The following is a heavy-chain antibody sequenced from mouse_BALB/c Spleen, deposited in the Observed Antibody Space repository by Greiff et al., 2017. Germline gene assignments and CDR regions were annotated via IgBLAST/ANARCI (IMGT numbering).Heavy chain of an antibody. CDR3: ARETTVVSLDY. V-gene: IGHV1-54*03. CDR2: INPGSGGT. J-gene: IGHJ2*01. CDR1: GYSFTNYL. D-gene: IGHD1-1*01. Sequence: QVQLQQSGAELVRPGTSVKVSCKASGYSFTNYLIEWVKQRPGQGLEWIGVINPGSGGTNYSEKFKGKATLTADKSSSTAYMQLSSLTSDDSAVYFCARETTVVSLDYWGQGTTLTVSS.